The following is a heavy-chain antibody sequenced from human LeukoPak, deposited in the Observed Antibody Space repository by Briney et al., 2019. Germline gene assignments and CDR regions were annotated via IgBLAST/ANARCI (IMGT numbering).Heavy chain of an antibody. V-gene: IGHV3-30-3*01. CDR3: AREILTGYAFDI. Sequence: PGGSLRLSCAASGFTFSIYAMHWVRQAPGKGLEWVAFISYDGTNKYCADSVKGLFTISRDNSKNTLYLQMNSLRAEDTALYYCAREILTGYAFDIWGQGTMVTVSS. J-gene: IGHJ3*02. D-gene: IGHD7-27*01. CDR2: ISYDGTNK. CDR1: GFTFSIYA.